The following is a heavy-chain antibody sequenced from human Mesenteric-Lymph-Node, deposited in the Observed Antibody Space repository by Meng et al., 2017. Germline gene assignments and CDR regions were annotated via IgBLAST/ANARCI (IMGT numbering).Heavy chain of an antibody. CDR1: GFLSNNY. CDR2: IGTDANDV. CDR3: ARDGGAAVLRYFDWLPYWYFDL. D-gene: IGHD3-9*01. J-gene: IGHJ2*01. Sequence: GESLKISCAASGFLSNNYWHWVRQAPGKGLEWVSVIGTDANDVYYAASVKGRFTISRANSKNTVDLQMNNLRVEDTAVYYCARDGGAAVLRYFDWLPYWYFDLWGRGTLVTVSS. V-gene: IGHV3-33*08.